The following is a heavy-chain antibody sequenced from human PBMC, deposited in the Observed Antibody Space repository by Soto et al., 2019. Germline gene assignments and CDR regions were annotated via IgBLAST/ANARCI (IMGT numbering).Heavy chain of an antibody. CDR3: AAQRGTHYYSSVTDV. CDR1: SGGLG. V-gene: IGHV4-61*08. J-gene: IGHJ6*04. Sequence: SGGLGGSWILQKQGKGLEWIGYIYYSGSTNYNPSLKSRVTISVDTSKNQFSLKLSSVTAADTAVYYCAAQRGTHYYSSVTDVWRNRTTVTVTS. CDR2: IYYSGST. D-gene: IGHD1-1*01.